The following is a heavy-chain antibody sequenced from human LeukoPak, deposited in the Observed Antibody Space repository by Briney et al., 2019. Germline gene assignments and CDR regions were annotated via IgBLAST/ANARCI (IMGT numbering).Heavy chain of an antibody. CDR1: GGSISSSNW. CDR3: ARRVIRQQLVRYFDY. Sequence: TTSETLSLTCAVSGGSISSSNWWSWVRQPPGKGLEWIGEIYHSGSTNYNPSLKSRVTISVDTSKNQFSLKLSSVTAADTAVYYCARRVIRQQLVRYFDYWGQGTLVTVSS. CDR2: IYHSGST. V-gene: IGHV4-4*02. J-gene: IGHJ4*02. D-gene: IGHD6-13*01.